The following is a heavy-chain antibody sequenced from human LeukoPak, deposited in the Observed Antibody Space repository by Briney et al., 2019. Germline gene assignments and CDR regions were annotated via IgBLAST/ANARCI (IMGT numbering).Heavy chain of an antibody. CDR3: ARPGYCSSTSCLFDY. D-gene: IGHD2-2*03. CDR2: IYPGDSDT. CDR1: GYSFTSYW. J-gene: IGHJ4*02. V-gene: IGHV5-51*01. Sequence: GESLKISCKGSGYSFTSYWIGWVRQMPGKGLEWMGIIYPGDSDTRYSPSFQGQVTISADKSISTAYLQWSSLKASDTAMYYSARPGYCSSTSCLFDYWGQGTLVTVSS.